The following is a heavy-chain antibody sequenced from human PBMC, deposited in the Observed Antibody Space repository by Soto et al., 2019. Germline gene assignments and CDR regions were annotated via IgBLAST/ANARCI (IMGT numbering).Heavy chain of an antibody. Sequence: EVQLLESGGGLVQPGGSLRLSCAASGFTFSSYAMSWVRQAPGKGLEWVSAISGSGGSTYYADSVKGRSTISRDNSKNTLYLQMNSLRAEDTAVYYCANVGVVPAAIPLWGQGTLVTVSS. CDR1: GFTFSSYA. CDR2: ISGSGGST. D-gene: IGHD2-2*02. CDR3: ANVGVVPAAIPL. J-gene: IGHJ4*02. V-gene: IGHV3-23*01.